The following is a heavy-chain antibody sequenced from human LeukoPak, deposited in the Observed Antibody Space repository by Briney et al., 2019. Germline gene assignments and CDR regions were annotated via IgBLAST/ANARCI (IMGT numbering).Heavy chain of an antibody. V-gene: IGHV4-59*01. Sequence: SETLSLTCTVSGGSISSYYWSWIRQPPGKGLEWIGYTYYSGSTNYNPSLKSRATISVDTSKNQFSLKLSSVTAADTAVYYCAREGRYCSSTSCSKSFDYWGQGTLVTVSS. CDR1: GGSISSYY. CDR2: TYYSGST. CDR3: AREGRYCSSTSCSKSFDY. D-gene: IGHD2-2*01. J-gene: IGHJ4*02.